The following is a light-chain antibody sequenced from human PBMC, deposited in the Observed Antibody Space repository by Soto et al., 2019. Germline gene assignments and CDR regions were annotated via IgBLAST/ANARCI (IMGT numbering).Light chain of an antibody. CDR2: DAS. J-gene: IGKJ4*01. Sequence: DIQMTQSPSTLSASVGDRVTITCQASQDISNFLNWYQQKPGKAPKLLIYDASNLETGVPSRFSGSASGTGFTFTISSLQPEDIATYYCQQYDNLPLTFGGGTKVDIK. CDR3: QQYDNLPLT. CDR1: QDISNF. V-gene: IGKV1-33*01.